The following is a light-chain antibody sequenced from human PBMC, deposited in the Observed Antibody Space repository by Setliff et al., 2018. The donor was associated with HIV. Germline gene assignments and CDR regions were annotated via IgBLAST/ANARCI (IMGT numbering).Light chain of an antibody. CDR3: SSYTSSTPLYV. CDR2: DVS. CDR1: SSDVGTYNF. Sequence: QSALTQPASVSGSPGQSITISCTGTSSDVGTYNFVSWYQQHPGKAPKLMIYDVSNRPPGVSNRFSGSKSGNTASLTISGLQAEDEADYYCSSYTSSTPLYVFGTGTRSPS. V-gene: IGLV2-14*03. J-gene: IGLJ1*01.